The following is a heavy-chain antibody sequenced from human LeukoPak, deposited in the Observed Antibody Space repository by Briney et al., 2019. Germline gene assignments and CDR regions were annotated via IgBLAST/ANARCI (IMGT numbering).Heavy chain of an antibody. CDR2: IYYSGST. V-gene: IGHV4-39*01. CDR3: ARSHYDILTGYYTVNYYYGMDV. CDR1: GGSISSSSYY. J-gene: IGHJ6*02. D-gene: IGHD3-9*01. Sequence: SETLSLTCSVSGGSISSSSYYWGWIRQPPGKGLECIGSIYYSGSTYYNPSLKSRVTISVDTSKNQFSLKLSSVTTADTAVYYCARSHYDILTGYYTVNYYYGMDVWGQGTTVTVSS.